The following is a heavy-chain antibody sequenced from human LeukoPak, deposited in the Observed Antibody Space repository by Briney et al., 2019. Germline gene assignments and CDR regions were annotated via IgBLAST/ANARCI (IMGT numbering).Heavy chain of an antibody. CDR1: GFTFSDYY. D-gene: IGHD3-9*01. Sequence: GGSLRLSCAASGFTFSDYYMNWVRQAPGKGLDWVSSITAGGSFKYYADSVEGRFTISRDNAKNSLYLQMSSLTPEDTAVYYCARNYDVLTGYPYYFDHWGQGILVTVSS. V-gene: IGHV3-69-1*01. J-gene: IGHJ4*02. CDR2: ITAGGSFK. CDR3: ARNYDVLTGYPYYFDH.